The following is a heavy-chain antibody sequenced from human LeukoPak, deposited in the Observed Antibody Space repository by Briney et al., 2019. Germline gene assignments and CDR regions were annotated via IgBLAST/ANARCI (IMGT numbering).Heavy chain of an antibody. D-gene: IGHD3-10*01. V-gene: IGHV1-18*01. CDR1: GYTFNTYG. CDR3: ARRFYGSGSYYNY. J-gene: IGHJ4*02. Sequence: ASVKVSCKASGYTFNTYGITWVRQAPGQGLEWMGWISGYNGKTKYAQKLQDRVTMTTDTSTTTAYMELRSLRSDDTAVYYCARRFYGSGSYYNYWGQGTLVTVSS. CDR2: ISGYNGKT.